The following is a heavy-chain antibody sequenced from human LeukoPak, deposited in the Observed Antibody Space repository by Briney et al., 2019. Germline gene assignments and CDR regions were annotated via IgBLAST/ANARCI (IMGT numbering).Heavy chain of an antibody. J-gene: IGHJ4*02. CDR1: GGSISSGGYY. CDR3: ARSSYSNYAEFDH. Sequence: PSETLSLTCAVSGGSISSGGYYWSWIRQPPGKGLEWIGEINHSGSTNYNPSLKSRVTISVDTSKNQFSLKLSSVTAADTAVYYCARSSYSNYAEFDHWGQGTLVTVSS. V-gene: IGHV4-34*01. CDR2: INHSGST. D-gene: IGHD4-11*01.